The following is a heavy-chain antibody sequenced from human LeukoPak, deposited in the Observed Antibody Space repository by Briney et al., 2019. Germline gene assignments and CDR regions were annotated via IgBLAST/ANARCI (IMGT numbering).Heavy chain of an antibody. CDR2: IYSGGST. Sequence: PGGSLRLSCAASGFTDSSNYMSWVRQAPGKGREWVSVIYSGGSTYYADSVKGRFTISRDNSKNTLYLQMNSLRAEDTAVYYCARDGYSSSGYFQHWGQGTLVTVSS. V-gene: IGHV3-53*01. D-gene: IGHD6-19*01. J-gene: IGHJ1*01. CDR3: ARDGYSSSGYFQH. CDR1: GFTDSSNY.